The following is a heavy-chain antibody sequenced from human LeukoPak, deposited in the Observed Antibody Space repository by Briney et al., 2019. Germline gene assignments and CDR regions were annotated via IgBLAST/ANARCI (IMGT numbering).Heavy chain of an antibody. CDR3: AKDRGIAVAGYYFDY. D-gene: IGHD6-19*01. J-gene: IGHJ4*02. V-gene: IGHV3-9*01. CDR2: ISWTSGRI. Sequence: GGSLRLSCVASGFSFDDYTMHWVRQAPGKGLEWISGISWTSGRIDYADSVKGRFTISRDNAKNSLYLQMDSLRPEDTALYYCAKDRGIAVAGYYFDYWGQGTLVTVSS. CDR1: GFSFDDYT.